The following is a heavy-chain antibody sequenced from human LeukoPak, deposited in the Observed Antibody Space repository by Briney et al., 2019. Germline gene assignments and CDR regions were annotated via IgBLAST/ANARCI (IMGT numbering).Heavy chain of an antibody. CDR1: SGSIGSSSNY. J-gene: IGHJ5*02. V-gene: IGHV4-39*01. Sequence: PSETLSLTCTVSSGSIGSSSNYWGWIRQAPGKGLEWIGNVYYSGSTFYNPSLKSRVTISVDASKNQFSLKLRSVTAADTAIYYCARASFNVVFGNWFDPWGQGTLVTVSS. D-gene: IGHD2-8*01. CDR3: ARASFNVVFGNWFDP. CDR2: VYYSGST.